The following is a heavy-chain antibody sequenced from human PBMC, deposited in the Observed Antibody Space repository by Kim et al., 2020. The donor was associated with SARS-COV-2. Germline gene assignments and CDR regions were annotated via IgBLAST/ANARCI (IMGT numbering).Heavy chain of an antibody. V-gene: IGHV3-21*01. D-gene: IGHD6-19*01. CDR3: ASTEQWLDPFDY. Sequence: GGSLRLSCAASGFTFSSYSMNWVRQAPGKGLEWVSSISSSSSYIYYADSVKGRFTISRDNAKNSLYLQMNSLRAEDTAVYYCASTEQWLDPFDYWGQGTLVTVSS. J-gene: IGHJ4*02. CDR2: ISSSSSYI. CDR1: GFTFSSYS.